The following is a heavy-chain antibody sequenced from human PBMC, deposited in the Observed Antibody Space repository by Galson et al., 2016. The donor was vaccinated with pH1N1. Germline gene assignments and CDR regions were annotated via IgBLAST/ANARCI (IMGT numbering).Heavy chain of an antibody. J-gene: IGHJ2*01. D-gene: IGHD3-22*01. V-gene: IGHV3-23*01. CDR2: ISGNGGST. CDR3: ARAGNEDFYDRSGYYYVYWDFDL. CDR1: GFTFSSNG. Sequence: SLRLSCAASGFTFSSNGMSWVRQAPGKGLEWVSAISGNGGSTYYADSVKGRFTISRDNSKNTLYLQMNSLRGEDTAVYYCARAGNEDFYDRSGYYYVYWDFDLWGRGTLVPVSS.